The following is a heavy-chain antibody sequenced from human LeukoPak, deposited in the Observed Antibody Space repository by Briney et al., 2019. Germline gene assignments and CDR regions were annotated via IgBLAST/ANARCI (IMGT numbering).Heavy chain of an antibody. CDR3: AKPGYCSGGSCYSGFDY. V-gene: IGHV3-30*04. J-gene: IGHJ4*02. CDR2: ISYDASNE. D-gene: IGHD2-15*01. CDR1: GFTFNNYA. Sequence: GGSLRLSCAVSGFTFNNYAFHWVRQAPGKGLEWVAIISYDASNEYYADSVKGRFTISRDNSKNTLYLQMNSLRAEDTAVYYCAKPGYCSGGSCYSGFDYWGQGTLVTVSS.